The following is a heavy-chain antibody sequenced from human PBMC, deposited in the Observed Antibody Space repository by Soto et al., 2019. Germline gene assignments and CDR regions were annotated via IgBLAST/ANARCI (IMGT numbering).Heavy chain of an antibody. CDR2: INAGNGNT. J-gene: IGHJ4*02. CDR1: GYTFTGYA. V-gene: IGHV1-3*05. Sequence: QVQLVQSGAEEKKPGASVKVSCKASGYTFTGYAMHWVRQAPGQRLEWMGWINAGNGNTKYSQKFEGRVTITSDTSSNTAYREVSSLRSEDTAVYYCARAGAVAADFDYWGQGTLVTVSS. CDR3: ARAGAVAADFDY. D-gene: IGHD6-19*01.